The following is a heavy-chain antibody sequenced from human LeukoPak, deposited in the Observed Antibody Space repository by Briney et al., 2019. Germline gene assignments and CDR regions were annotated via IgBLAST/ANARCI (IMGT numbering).Heavy chain of an antibody. CDR3: ARGGQWLPFDY. CDR1: SYSITTNHY. CDR2: IYRSGIT. V-gene: IGHV4-38-2*01. J-gene: IGHJ4*02. Sequence: ASETLSLTSAVSSYSITTNHYWGWIRQPPGKGLEWIGNIYRSGITYYNPSLKSRVTMSVDTSKNQFSLNLSSVTAADTAVYYCARGGQWLPFDYWGQGTLVTVSS. D-gene: IGHD6-19*01.